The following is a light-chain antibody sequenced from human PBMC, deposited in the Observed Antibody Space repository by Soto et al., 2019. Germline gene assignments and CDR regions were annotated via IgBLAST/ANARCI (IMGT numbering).Light chain of an antibody. CDR1: SSDVGSHNL. CDR3: CSYGGSRSV. J-gene: IGLJ7*01. CDR2: EVS. V-gene: IGLV2-23*02. Sequence: QSALTQPASVSGSPGQSITISCTGTSSDVGSHNLVSWYQQPPGQAPKLMIYEVSNRPLGVSARFSASKSGNTASLTISGLQAEDEADYYCCSYGGSRSVFGGGTQLTVL.